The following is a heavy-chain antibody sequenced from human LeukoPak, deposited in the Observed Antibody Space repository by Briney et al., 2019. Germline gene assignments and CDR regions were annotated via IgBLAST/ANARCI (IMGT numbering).Heavy chain of an antibody. Sequence: GGSLRLSCAASGFSFNPYSMNWLRQAPGKGLEWVSYIDSSSGTIYYADSVRGRFTISGDNAKNSLYLQMNSLRAEDTAVYYCARVRSSYYYESSGYYHYDAFDIWGQGTMVTVSS. CDR3: ARVRSSYYYESSGYYHYDAFDI. CDR2: IDSSSGTI. V-gene: IGHV3-48*01. CDR1: GFSFNPYS. J-gene: IGHJ3*02. D-gene: IGHD3-22*01.